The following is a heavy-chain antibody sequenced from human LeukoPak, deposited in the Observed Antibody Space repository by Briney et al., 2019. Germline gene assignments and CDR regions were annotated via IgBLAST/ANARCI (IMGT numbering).Heavy chain of an antibody. J-gene: IGHJ6*02. CDR3: ARTPYYYGMDV. Sequence: GGSLRLSCAASGFTSSYFWLHWVRQAPGKGLVWVSRINNDGSSTSYADSVKGRITISRDNAKNTLSLQMNSLRAEDTAVYYCARTPYYYGMDVWGQGTTVTVSS. D-gene: IGHD3-10*01. CDR2: INNDGSST. V-gene: IGHV3-74*01. CDR1: GFTSSYFW.